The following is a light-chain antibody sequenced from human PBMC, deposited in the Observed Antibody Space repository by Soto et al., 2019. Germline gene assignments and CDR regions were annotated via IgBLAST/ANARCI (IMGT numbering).Light chain of an antibody. CDR2: DAS. J-gene: IGKJ1*01. Sequence: EVVMTQSPATLSVSPGERATLSCRASQSVSSNLAWYQQKPGQAPRLRIYDASTRATGIPDRFSGSGSGTDFTLTISRLEPEDFAVYYCQQYGSSPWTFGQGTKVDIK. CDR3: QQYGSSPWT. V-gene: IGKV3-20*01. CDR1: QSVSSN.